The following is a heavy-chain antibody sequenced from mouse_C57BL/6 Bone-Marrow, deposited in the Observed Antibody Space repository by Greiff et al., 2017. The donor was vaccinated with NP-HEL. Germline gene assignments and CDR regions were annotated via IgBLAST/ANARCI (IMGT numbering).Heavy chain of an antibody. V-gene: IGHV1-19*01. D-gene: IGHD2-3*01. CDR3: ARDGYYGGYFDY. CDR1: GYTFTDYY. J-gene: IGHJ2*01. CDR2: INPYNGGT. Sequence: VQLQQSGPVLVKPGASVTMSCKASGYTFTDYYMNWVKQSHGKSLEWLGVINPYNGGTSYNQKFTGKATLTVDKSSSTAYMGLNSLTSEDSAVYYCARDGYYGGYFDYWGQGTTLTVSS.